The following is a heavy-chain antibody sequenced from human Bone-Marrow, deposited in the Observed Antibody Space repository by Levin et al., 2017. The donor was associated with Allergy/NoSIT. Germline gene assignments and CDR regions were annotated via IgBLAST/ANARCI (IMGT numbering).Heavy chain of an antibody. J-gene: IGHJ4*02. D-gene: IGHD2-2*01. Sequence: GESLNISCAASGFTFSSYSMKWVRQAPGKGLEWVSYISSSSSTMYYADSVKGRFTISRDNAKNSLYLQMNSLRAEDTAVYYCARDPCSSTTCYIDYWGQGTLVTVSS. V-gene: IGHV3-48*01. CDR1: GFTFSSYS. CDR2: ISSSSSTM. CDR3: ARDPCSSTTCYIDY.